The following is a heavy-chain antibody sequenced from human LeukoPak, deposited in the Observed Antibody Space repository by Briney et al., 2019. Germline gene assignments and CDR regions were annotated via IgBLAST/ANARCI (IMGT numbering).Heavy chain of an antibody. J-gene: IGHJ4*02. Sequence: GGSLRLSCVASGFTFSTYTMNWIRQAPGKGLEWVSVIYSDGTSYYADSVKARFSISRDNSKNSLYLQMNSLRVEDTAMYYCTKTGGPWDWGKETLVTVSS. CDR1: GFTFSTYT. CDR2: IYSDGTS. CDR3: TKTGGPWD. D-gene: IGHD7-27*01. V-gene: IGHV3-53*01.